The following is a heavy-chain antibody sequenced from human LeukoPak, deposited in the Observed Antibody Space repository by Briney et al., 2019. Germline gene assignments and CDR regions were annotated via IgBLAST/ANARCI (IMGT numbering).Heavy chain of an antibody. J-gene: IGHJ4*02. Sequence: SVKVSCKASGGIFSSYGISWVRQAPGQGLEWVGGIIPIFSTANYAQKFQGRVTITADESTSTAYMELSSLGSEDTAVYYCARPKNGHYYGSGSYHYWGQGTLVTVSS. V-gene: IGHV1-69*13. CDR1: GGIFSSYG. CDR3: ARPKNGHYYGSGSYHY. CDR2: IIPIFSTA. D-gene: IGHD3-10*01.